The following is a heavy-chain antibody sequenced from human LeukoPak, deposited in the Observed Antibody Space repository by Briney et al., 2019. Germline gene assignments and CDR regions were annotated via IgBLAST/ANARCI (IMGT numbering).Heavy chain of an antibody. CDR3: AKYRITMIVVGGAFDI. CDR1: GFTFSSYA. V-gene: IGHV3-23*01. D-gene: IGHD3-22*01. CDR2: ISGSGGST. Sequence: PGGSLRLSCAASGFTFSSYAMSWVRQAPGKGLEWVSAISGSGGSTYYADSVKGRFTISRDNSKNTLYLQMNSLRAEDTAVYYRAKYRITMIVVGGAFDIWGQGTMVTVSS. J-gene: IGHJ3*02.